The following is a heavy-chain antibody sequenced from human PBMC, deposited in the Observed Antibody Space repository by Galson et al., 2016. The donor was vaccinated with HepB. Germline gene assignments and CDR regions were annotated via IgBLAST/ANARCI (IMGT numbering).Heavy chain of an antibody. CDR2: IEGDGTGT. D-gene: IGHD6-19*01. Sequence: SLRLSCAASGFTLSSYWMHWVRQVPGKGLVWVSRIEGDGTGTHYADSVKGRFTISRDNAKNTLYVQMIGLRDEDTAVYYCARGVSSAPRFSFDHWGQGILVSVSS. J-gene: IGHJ4*02. CDR1: GFTLSSYW. CDR3: ARGVSSAPRFSFDH. V-gene: IGHV3-74*01.